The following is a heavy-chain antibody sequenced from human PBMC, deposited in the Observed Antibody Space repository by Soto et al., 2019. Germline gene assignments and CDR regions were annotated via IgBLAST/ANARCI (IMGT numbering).Heavy chain of an antibody. CDR3: ARHLGYNYYYGMDV. V-gene: IGHV5-10-1*01. D-gene: IGHD3-16*01. J-gene: IGHJ6*02. CDR1: GYSFSTYW. CDR2: IDPRDSYI. Sequence: PGESLKISCKGSGYSFSTYWISWVRQMPGKGLEWMGKIDPRDSYINYSPSFQGHVTISFDKSITTAYLQWSSLKASDTAMYYCARHLGYNYYYGMDVWGQGTTVTVSS.